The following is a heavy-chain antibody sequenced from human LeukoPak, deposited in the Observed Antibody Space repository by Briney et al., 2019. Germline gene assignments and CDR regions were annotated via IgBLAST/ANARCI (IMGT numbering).Heavy chain of an antibody. D-gene: IGHD4-17*01. V-gene: IGHV4-31*03. CDR2: IYYSGGT. CDR1: GGSISSGGYY. CDR3: ARGDNGDFPFDY. Sequence: SETLSLTCTVSGGSISSGGYYWSWIRQHPGKGLEWIGYIYYSGGTYYNPSLKSRVTISVDTSKNQFSLKLSSVTAADTAVYYCARGDNGDFPFDYWGQGTLVTVSS. J-gene: IGHJ4*02.